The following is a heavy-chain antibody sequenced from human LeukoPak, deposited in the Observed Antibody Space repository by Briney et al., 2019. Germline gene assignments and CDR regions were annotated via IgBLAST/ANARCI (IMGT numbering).Heavy chain of an antibody. CDR1: GYTLTELS. Sequence: ASVKVSCKVSGYTLTELSMHWVRQAPGKGLEWMGGFDPEDGETIYAQKFQGRVTMTEGTSTDTAYMELSSLRSEDTAVYYCARAGYYDSSLDYWGVGTLVTVSS. CDR2: FDPEDGET. V-gene: IGHV1-24*01. J-gene: IGHJ4*02. D-gene: IGHD3-22*01. CDR3: ARAGYYDSSLDY.